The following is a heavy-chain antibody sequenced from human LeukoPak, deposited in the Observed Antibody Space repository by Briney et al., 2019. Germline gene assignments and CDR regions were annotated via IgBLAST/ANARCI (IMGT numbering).Heavy chain of an antibody. D-gene: IGHD5-24*01. CDR3: ARDLETGDGYNSGVGAFDI. V-gene: IGHV4-59*01. CDR1: GGSISSYY. J-gene: IGHJ3*02. CDR2: IYYSGST. Sequence: PSETLSVTCTVSGGSISSYYWSWIRQPPGKGLEWIGYIYYSGSTNYNPSLKSRVTISVDTSKNQFSLKLSSVTAADTAVYYCARDLETGDGYNSGVGAFDIWGQGTMVTASS.